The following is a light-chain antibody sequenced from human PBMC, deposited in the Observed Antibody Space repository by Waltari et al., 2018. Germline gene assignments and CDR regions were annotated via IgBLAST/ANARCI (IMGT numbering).Light chain of an antibody. CDR3: CSYTTHNTFL. CDR1: SSDVGGYNY. V-gene: IGLV2-14*03. Sequence: QSAPTQPPSVSGSPGQSVTISCTGTSSDVGGYNYVSWYQQHPGKVPQLLIYGVTNRPPGVSDRVSGSKSGNTASLTIAGLRTEDESDYYCCSYTTHNTFLFGGGTRLTVL. J-gene: IGLJ2*01. CDR2: GVT.